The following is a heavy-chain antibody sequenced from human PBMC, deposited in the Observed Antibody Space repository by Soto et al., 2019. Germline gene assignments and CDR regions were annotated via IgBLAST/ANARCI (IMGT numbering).Heavy chain of an antibody. CDR1: GGSFSGYY. V-gene: IGHV4-34*01. D-gene: IGHD6-13*01. J-gene: IGHJ3*02. CDR2: INHSGST. CDR3: GGAAAGTISWDAFDI. Sequence: QVQLQQWGAGLLKPSETLSLTCAVYGGSFSGYYWSWIRQPPGKGLEWIGEINHSGSTNYNPSLKSRVTISVDKSKNQFSLKLSSVTAADTAVYYGGGAAAGTISWDAFDILGQGTMVTVYS.